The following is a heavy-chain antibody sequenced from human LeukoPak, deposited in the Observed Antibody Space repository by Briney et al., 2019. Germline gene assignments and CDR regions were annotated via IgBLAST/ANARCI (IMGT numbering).Heavy chain of an antibody. CDR1: GYTFTNYY. V-gene: IGHV1-46*01. Sequence: ASVKVSCKASGYTFTNYYMHWVRQAPGQGLEWMGLINPTGISTNYAQKFRGRVTMTRDTSTTTVYMELSSLRSDDTAVYYCAREESGGYFDYWGQVTLVTVSS. CDR2: INPTGIST. J-gene: IGHJ4*02. CDR3: AREESGGYFDY. D-gene: IGHD2-8*02.